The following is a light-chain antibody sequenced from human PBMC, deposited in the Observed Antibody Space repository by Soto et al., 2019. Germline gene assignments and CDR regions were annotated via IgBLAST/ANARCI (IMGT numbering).Light chain of an antibody. Sequence: EIVLSLSLGTLSLSPGERATLSCRASQSVSSSYLAWYQQKPGQAPRLLIYNAFNRATGIPDRFSGSGSGTDFTLTISRLEPEDFAVYYCQQYGSSPGTFGGGSKVDI. CDR2: NAF. V-gene: IGKV3-20*01. J-gene: IGKJ4*01. CDR1: QSVSSSY. CDR3: QQYGSSPGT.